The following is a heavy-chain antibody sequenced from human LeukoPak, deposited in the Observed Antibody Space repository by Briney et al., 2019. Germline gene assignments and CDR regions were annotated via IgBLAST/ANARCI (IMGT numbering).Heavy chain of an antibody. J-gene: IGHJ4*02. CDR2: IKQDGSER. Sequence: PGGSLRLSCAASGFTFKKFYMGWVRQAPGKGLEWVANIKQDGSERSYVDSVKGRFTISRDNAKNSSYLQLDSLRAEDTAVYYCARENFWKFDYWGQGTLVTVSS. CDR1: GFTFKKFY. CDR3: ARENFWKFDY. V-gene: IGHV3-7*05. D-gene: IGHD1-1*01.